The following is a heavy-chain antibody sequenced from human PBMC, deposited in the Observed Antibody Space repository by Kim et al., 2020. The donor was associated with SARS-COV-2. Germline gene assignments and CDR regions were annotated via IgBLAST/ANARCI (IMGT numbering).Heavy chain of an antibody. V-gene: IGHV4-39*01. J-gene: IGHJ4*02. CDR3: ARPSSSWHDSLFAY. D-gene: IGHD6-13*01. Sequence: NPSLKRRVTRSVDTSKNQFSLKLSSVTAADTAVYYCARPSSSWHDSLFAYWGQGTLVTVSS.